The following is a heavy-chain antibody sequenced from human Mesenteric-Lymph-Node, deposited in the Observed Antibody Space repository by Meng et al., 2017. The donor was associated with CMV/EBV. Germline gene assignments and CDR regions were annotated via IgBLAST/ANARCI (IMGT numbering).Heavy chain of an antibody. J-gene: IGHJ5*02. CDR3: ARQNSNYVSNWFDP. CDR1: GFTFSSYW. Sequence: GESLKISCAASGFTFSSYWMSWVRQAPGKGLEWVANIKQDGSEKYYVDSVKVRFTISRDNAKNSLYLQMNSLRAEDTAVYYCARQNSNYVSNWFDPWGQGTLVTVSS. D-gene: IGHD4-11*01. V-gene: IGHV3-7*01. CDR2: IKQDGSEK.